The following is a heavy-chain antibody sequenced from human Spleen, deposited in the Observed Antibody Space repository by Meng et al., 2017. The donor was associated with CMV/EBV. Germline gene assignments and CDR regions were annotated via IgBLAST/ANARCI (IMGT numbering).Heavy chain of an antibody. J-gene: IGHJ3*02. D-gene: IGHD6-13*01. Sequence: SKTLSLTCAVSGDSVSSNTAAWNWIRQSPSRGLEWLGRTYYRSKWYNDYAVSVKSRIIINPDTSKNHFTLQLNSVTPEDTAVYYCARVTSSRGAFDIWGQGTMVTVSS. V-gene: IGHV6-1*01. CDR2: TYYRSKWYN. CDR1: GDSVSSNTAA. CDR3: ARVTSSRGAFDI.